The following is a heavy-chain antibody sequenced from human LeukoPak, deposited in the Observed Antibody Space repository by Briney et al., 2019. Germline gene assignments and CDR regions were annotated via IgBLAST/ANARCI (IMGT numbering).Heavy chain of an antibody. Sequence: SETLSLTCAVYGGSFSGYYWSWIRQPPGKGLEWIGEINHSGSTNYNPSLKSRVTISVDTSKNQFSLKLSSVTAADTAVYYCARRNAFVRCLVRSYYYYMDVWGKGTTVTISS. D-gene: IGHD3-3*01. J-gene: IGHJ6*03. V-gene: IGHV4-34*01. CDR3: ARRNAFVRCLVRSYYYYMDV. CDR2: INHSGST. CDR1: GGSFSGYY.